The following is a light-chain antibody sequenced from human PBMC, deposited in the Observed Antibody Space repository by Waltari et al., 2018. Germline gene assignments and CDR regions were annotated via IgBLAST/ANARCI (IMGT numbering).Light chain of an antibody. V-gene: IGLV1-44*01. CDR1: SSNIGSNS. J-gene: IGLJ2*01. Sequence: CSGSSSNIGSNSVNWYHHLPGAAPKLLIYRNNQRPSGVPDRFSGSKSGTAASLAISGLQSDDEGDYHCSSWDDTLRGPIFGGGTRLTVL. CDR2: RNN. CDR3: SSWDDTLRGPI.